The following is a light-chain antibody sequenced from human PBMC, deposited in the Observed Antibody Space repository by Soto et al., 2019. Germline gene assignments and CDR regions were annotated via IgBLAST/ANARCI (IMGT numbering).Light chain of an antibody. CDR1: QSVLSSSNNKNY. CDR3: QQYYGSPYT. CDR2: WAS. V-gene: IGKV4-1*01. J-gene: IGKJ2*01. Sequence: DIVMTQSPDSLAVSLGGRATINCKSSQSVLSSSNNKNYLAWYQQKPGQPPKLLLYWASTRASGVPDRFSGSGSGTDFTLTITSLQAEDGALYYCQQYYGSPYTFGQGTKLEI.